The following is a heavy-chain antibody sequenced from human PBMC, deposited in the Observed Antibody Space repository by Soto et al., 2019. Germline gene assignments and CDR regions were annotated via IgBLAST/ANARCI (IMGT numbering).Heavy chain of an antibody. Sequence: PSETLSLTCTVSVGSVSTDRFFWSWIGQSPGKGLEWIGYISYSGSTNYNPSLKSRVTISVDTSKNQFSLKLSSVTAADTAVYYCARDYEREDCGSNTCTSLEVWGQGTKVNVS. CDR3: ARDYEREDCGSNTCTSLEV. CDR2: ISYSGST. D-gene: IGHD2-2*01. V-gene: IGHV4-61*01. CDR1: VGSVSTDRFF. J-gene: IGHJ6*02.